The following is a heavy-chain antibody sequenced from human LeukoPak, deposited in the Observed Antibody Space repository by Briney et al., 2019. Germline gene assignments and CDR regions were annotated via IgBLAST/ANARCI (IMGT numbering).Heavy chain of an antibody. CDR1: GFTFSDYY. J-gene: IGHJ5*02. CDR3: ARVVGYCSGGSCYGWFDP. D-gene: IGHD2-15*01. CDR2: ISNSSSLT. Sequence: PGGSLRLSCVASGFTFSDYYMSWIRQAPGKGLEWVSHISNSSSLTNFADSVKGRFTLSRDNAKKSLYLQMNSQRAEDTDVYYCARVVGYCSGGSCYGWFDPWGQGTLVTVSS. V-gene: IGHV3-11*05.